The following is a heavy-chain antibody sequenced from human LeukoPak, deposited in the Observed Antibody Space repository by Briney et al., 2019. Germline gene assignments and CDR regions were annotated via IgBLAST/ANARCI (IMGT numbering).Heavy chain of an antibody. CDR1: GFLFSNYG. D-gene: IGHD3-22*01. CDR2: IWYDGSNK. Sequence: GGSLRLSCAASGFLFSNYGMHWVRQAPGKGLEWVAAIWYDGSNKYYADSVKGRFTISRDNSKNTLYLQMNSLRAEDTAVYYCAGTMTSRPWDYWGQGTLVTVSS. V-gene: IGHV3-33*01. CDR3: AGTMTSRPWDY. J-gene: IGHJ4*02.